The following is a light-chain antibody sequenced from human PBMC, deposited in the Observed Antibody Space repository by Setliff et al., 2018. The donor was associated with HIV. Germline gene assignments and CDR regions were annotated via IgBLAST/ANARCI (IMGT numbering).Light chain of an antibody. V-gene: IGLV2-14*01. CDR3: SSYAITNTLP. J-gene: IGLJ1*01. CDR1: NSDGGGYNY. CDR2: EVS. Sequence: QSVLTQPASVSGFPGQSITISCTGTNSDGGGYNYVSWYQQHPGKAPKLIIYEVSNRPSGVSNRFSGSKSGNTASLTISGLQAEDEADYYCSSYAITNTLPFGTGTKGTVL.